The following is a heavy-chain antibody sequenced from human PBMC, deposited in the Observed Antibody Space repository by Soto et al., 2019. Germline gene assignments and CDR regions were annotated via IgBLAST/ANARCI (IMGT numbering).Heavy chain of an antibody. CDR3: ARGRVRSKDIVVVVAATPNLDY. D-gene: IGHD2-15*01. J-gene: IGHJ4*02. CDR1: GGTFSSYA. V-gene: IGHV1-69*13. CDR2: IIPIFGTA. Sequence: SVKVSCKASGGTFSSYAISWVRQAPGQGLEWMGGIIPIFGTANYAQKFQGRVTITADESTSTAYMELSSLRSEDTAVYYCARGRVRSKDIVVVVAATPNLDYWGQGTLVTVPQ.